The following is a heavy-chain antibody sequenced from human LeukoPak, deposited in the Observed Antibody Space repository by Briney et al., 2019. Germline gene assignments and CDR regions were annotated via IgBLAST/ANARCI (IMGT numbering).Heavy chain of an antibody. J-gene: IGHJ6*02. CDR3: ARVVVTYGGYYYYGMDV. V-gene: IGHV1-69*13. D-gene: IGHD3-22*01. CDR2: IIPIFGTA. CDR1: GGTFSSYA. Sequence: VKVSCKASGGTFSSYAISWVRQAPGQGLEWMGGIIPIFGTANYAQKFQGRVTITADESTSTAYMELSSLRSEDTAVYYCARVVVTYGGYYYYGMDVWGQGTTVTVS.